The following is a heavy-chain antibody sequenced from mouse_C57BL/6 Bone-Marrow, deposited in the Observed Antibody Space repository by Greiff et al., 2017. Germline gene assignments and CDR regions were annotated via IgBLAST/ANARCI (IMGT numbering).Heavy chain of an antibody. D-gene: IGHD2-4*01. V-gene: IGHV1-59*01. CDR1: GYTFTSYW. Sequence: QVQLQQPGAELVRPGTSVTLSCKASGYTFTSYWMHWVKQRPGQGLEWIGVIDPSDSYTNYNQKFKGKATLTVDTSSSTAYMQLRSLTSEDSAVFYCAREGYDYDGVYAMDYWGQGTSVTVSS. CDR3: AREGYDYDGVYAMDY. CDR2: IDPSDSYT. J-gene: IGHJ4*01.